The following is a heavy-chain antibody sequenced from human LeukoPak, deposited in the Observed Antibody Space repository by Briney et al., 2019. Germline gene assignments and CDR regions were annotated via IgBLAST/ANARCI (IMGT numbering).Heavy chain of an antibody. CDR2: IYTSGST. V-gene: IGHV4-61*02. Sequence: SETLSLTCTVSGRSISSGSYYWSWIRQPAGKGLEWIGRIYTSGSTNYNPSLKSRVTISVDTSKNQFSLKLSSVTAADTAVYYCARDQTNYYDFWSGYYSGNNWFNPWGQGTLVTVSS. CDR1: GRSISSGSYY. J-gene: IGHJ5*02. CDR3: ARDQTNYYDFWSGYYSGNNWFNP. D-gene: IGHD3-3*01.